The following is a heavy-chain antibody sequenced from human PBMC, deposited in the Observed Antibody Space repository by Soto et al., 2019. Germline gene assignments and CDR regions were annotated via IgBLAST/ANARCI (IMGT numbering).Heavy chain of an antibody. V-gene: IGHV3-30*18. Sequence: GGSLRLSCAASGFTFSSYGMHWVRQAPGKGLEWVAVISYDGSNKYYADSVKGRFTISRDNSKNTLYLQMNSLRAEDTAVYYCAKGRRRLQPFDYWGQGTRVTVSS. J-gene: IGHJ4*02. CDR1: GFTFSSYG. CDR3: AKGRRRLQPFDY. CDR2: ISYDGSNK. D-gene: IGHD6-25*01.